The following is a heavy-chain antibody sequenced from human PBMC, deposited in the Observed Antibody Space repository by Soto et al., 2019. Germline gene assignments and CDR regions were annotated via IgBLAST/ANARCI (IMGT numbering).Heavy chain of an antibody. V-gene: IGHV4-38-2*01. CDR2: ISHSGAT. J-gene: IGHJ4*02. Sequence: ASETLSLTCAVSGYSIINGYYWGWIRQSPEKGLEWIGHISHSGATYYNPSLKSRVTISVDTSKNQLSLRVRFVTAADTAVYYCARIIGSSGSLESWGQGTLVTVSS. CDR1: GYSIINGYY. CDR3: ARIIGSSGSLES. D-gene: IGHD3-22*01.